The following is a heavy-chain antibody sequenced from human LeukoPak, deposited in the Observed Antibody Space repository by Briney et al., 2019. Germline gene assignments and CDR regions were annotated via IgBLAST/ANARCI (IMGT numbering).Heavy chain of an antibody. Sequence: PGGSLRLSCAASEFTFSSYSMHWVRQAPGKGLEWVAVISFDGTNKYYTDSVKGRFTISRDNSKNTLYLQMNSLRAEDTAVYSCARDPYYDILTGFSNWFDPWGQGTLVTVSS. CDR2: ISFDGTNK. V-gene: IGHV3-30*04. CDR3: ARDPYYDILTGFSNWFDP. D-gene: IGHD3-9*01. CDR1: EFTFSSYS. J-gene: IGHJ5*02.